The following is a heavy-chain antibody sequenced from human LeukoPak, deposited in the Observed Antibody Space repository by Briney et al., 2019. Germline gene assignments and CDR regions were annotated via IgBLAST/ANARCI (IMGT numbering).Heavy chain of an antibody. CDR2: IIPILGIA. Sequence: RASVKVSCKASGGTFSSYAISWVRQAPGQGLEWMGRIIPILGIANYAQKFQGRVTMTRNTSISTAYMELSSLRSEDTAVYYCARGVSSGWYFPRGYYYGMDVWGQGTTVTVSS. J-gene: IGHJ6*02. CDR3: ARGVSSGWYFPRGYYYGMDV. V-gene: IGHV1-69*04. CDR1: GGTFSSYA. D-gene: IGHD6-19*01.